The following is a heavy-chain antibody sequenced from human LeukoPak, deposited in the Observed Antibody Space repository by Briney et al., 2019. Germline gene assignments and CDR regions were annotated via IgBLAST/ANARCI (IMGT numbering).Heavy chain of an antibody. D-gene: IGHD6-19*01. CDR1: GFTFSNYW. CDR2: IKQDGSEK. J-gene: IGHJ6*03. V-gene: IGHV3-7*01. CDR3: ARLKWLVGYYYYYYMDV. Sequence: GGSLRLSCAASGFTFSNYWMSWVRQAPGKGLEWVANIKQDGSEKYYVDSVKGRFTISRDNAKNSLYLQMNSLRAEDTAVYYCARLKWLVGYYYYYYMDVWGKGTTVTVSS.